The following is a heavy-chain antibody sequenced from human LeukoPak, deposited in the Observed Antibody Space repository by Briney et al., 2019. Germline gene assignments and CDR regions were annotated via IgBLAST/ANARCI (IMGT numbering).Heavy chain of an antibody. Sequence: SDTLSLTCTVSGASMNNYYWSWIRQSPEKGLEWLGFIFSRGTTNLNPSFKSRLIMSIDTSKNQFSLRLSSVTAADTAVYFCARSWAAKWELPGQFDSWGQGRLVSVSS. CDR1: GASMNNYY. CDR3: ARSWAAKWELPGQFDS. J-gene: IGHJ4*02. CDR2: IFSRGTT. D-gene: IGHD1-26*01. V-gene: IGHV4-59*08.